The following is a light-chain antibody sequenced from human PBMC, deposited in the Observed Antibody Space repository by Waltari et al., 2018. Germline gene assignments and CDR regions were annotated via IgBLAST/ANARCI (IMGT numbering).Light chain of an antibody. CDR1: QVILGY. J-gene: IGKJ4*01. V-gene: IGKV1-9*01. CDR2: AAS. Sequence: DIQLTQSPSSLSASVGDRVTITCRVSQVILGYLAWYQQKPGKAPKLLIYAASTLQSGVPSRFSGSGSGMDFNITISSLQPEDFATYYCQQLKSYPITFGGGTKVEIK. CDR3: QQLKSYPIT.